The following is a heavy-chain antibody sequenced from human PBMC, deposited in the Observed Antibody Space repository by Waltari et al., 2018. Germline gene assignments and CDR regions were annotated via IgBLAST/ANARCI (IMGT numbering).Heavy chain of an antibody. V-gene: IGHV1-24*01. J-gene: IGHJ6*03. Sequence: QVQLVQSGAEVKKPGASVKVTCKVSGYTPTELSIHWVRQAPGKGSSWMGGVDPEDGETIYAQKFQGRVTMTDDTSTDTAYMELSSLRSEDTAVYYCAAKRITMVRGEGYYYYYMDVWGKGTTVTVSS. CDR3: AAKRITMVRGEGYYYYYMDV. CDR2: VDPEDGET. CDR1: GYTPTELS. D-gene: IGHD3-10*01.